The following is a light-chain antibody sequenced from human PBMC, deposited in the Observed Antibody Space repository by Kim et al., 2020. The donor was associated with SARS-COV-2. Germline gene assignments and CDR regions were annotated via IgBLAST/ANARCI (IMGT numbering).Light chain of an antibody. CDR1: QSISSW. CDR2: DAS. V-gene: IGKV1-5*01. CDR3: QQYNSYAWT. J-gene: IGKJ1*01. Sequence: VSVGDRVTSTCRASQSISSWLAWYQQKPGKAPKLLSYDASSLESGVPSRFSGSGSGTEFTLTISSLQPDDFATYYCQQYNSYAWTFGQGTKVEIK.